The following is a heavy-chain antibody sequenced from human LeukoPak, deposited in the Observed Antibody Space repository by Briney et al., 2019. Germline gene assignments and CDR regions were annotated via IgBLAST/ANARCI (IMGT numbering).Heavy chain of an antibody. J-gene: IGHJ4*02. CDR2: IYYSGST. CDR1: GGSISNYY. D-gene: IGHD5-18*01. CDR3: ASSGSRNGYYFDY. Sequence: SETLSLTCTVSGGSISNYYWSWIRQPPGKGLEWIGYIYYSGSTNYNPSLKSRVTISVDTSKNQFSLKLSSVTAADTAVYSCASSGSRNGYYFDYWGQGTLVTVSS. V-gene: IGHV4-59*08.